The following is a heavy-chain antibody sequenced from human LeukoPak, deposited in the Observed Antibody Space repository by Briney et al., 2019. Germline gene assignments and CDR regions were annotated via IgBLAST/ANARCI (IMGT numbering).Heavy chain of an antibody. CDR1: GFTFGDYA. V-gene: IGHV3-49*03. D-gene: IGHD4-17*01. J-gene: IGHJ3*02. CDR2: IRSKAYGGTT. Sequence: GRSLRLSCTASGFTFGDYAMSWFRQAPGKGLEWVGFIRSKAYGGTTEYAASVKGRFTISGDDSKSIAYLQMNSLKTEDTAVYYCTRVGYGDYDPGDAFDIWGQGTMVTVSS. CDR3: TRVGYGDYDPGDAFDI.